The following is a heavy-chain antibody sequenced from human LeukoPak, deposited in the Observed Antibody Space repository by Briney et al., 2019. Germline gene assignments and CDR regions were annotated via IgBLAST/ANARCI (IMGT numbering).Heavy chain of an antibody. CDR3: ASRSLGQKSIAARDA. V-gene: IGHV1-8*01. D-gene: IGHD6-6*01. CDR1: GSPLTSYD. CDR2: MNPNSGNT. J-gene: IGHJ5*02. Sequence: GASVKVSFKASGSPLTSYDINWVRPATGQGLEWMGWMNPNSGNTGDGQKFQGRVTMTRNTSISTDYMELSSLRSEDTAVYYCASRSLGQKSIAARDAWGQGTLVTVSS.